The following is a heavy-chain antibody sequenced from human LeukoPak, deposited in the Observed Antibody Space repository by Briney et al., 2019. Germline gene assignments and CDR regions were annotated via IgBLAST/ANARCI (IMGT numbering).Heavy chain of an antibody. CDR2: INPNSGGT. Sequence: ASVKVSCKASGYTFTSYGISWVRQAPGQGLEWMGWINPNSGGTNYAQKFQGRVTMTRDTSISTAYMELSRLRSDDTAVYYCARYSSSSGGYFDYWAREPWSPSPQ. CDR3: ARYSSSSGGYFDY. CDR1: GYTFTSYG. J-gene: IGHJ4*02. V-gene: IGHV1-2*02. D-gene: IGHD6-6*01.